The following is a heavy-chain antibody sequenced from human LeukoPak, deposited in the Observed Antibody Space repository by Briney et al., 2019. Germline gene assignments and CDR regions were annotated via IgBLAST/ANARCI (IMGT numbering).Heavy chain of an antibody. V-gene: IGHV3-33*06. J-gene: IGHJ4*02. CDR3: AKAAFEMGATYFDY. CDR2: ILYDVITT. D-gene: IGHD1-26*01. Sequence: GGSLSLSCGVSGFTLNQYGMQGVREARGKGVEGVADILYDVITTYYSHSLKGRFTISRDNSKNTLYLQMNSLRAEDTAVYYCAKAAFEMGATYFDYWAQGTLLTVSS. CDR1: GFTLNQYG.